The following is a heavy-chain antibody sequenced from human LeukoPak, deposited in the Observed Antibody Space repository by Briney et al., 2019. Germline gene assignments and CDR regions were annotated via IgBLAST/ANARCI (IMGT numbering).Heavy chain of an antibody. D-gene: IGHD5-18*01. Sequence: GGSLRLSCAASGFTLSTYAIRWVRQAPGKGLEWVAVISCDRNNKYYADSVKGRSTLYRDNSRNMVYLQMHSLRPEDTAVYYGARDRRGYTYGYSPYYWGQRTLVTLPS. J-gene: IGHJ4*02. CDR2: ISCDRNNK. V-gene: IGHV3-30*04. CDR3: ARDRRGYTYGYSPYY. CDR1: GFTLSTYA.